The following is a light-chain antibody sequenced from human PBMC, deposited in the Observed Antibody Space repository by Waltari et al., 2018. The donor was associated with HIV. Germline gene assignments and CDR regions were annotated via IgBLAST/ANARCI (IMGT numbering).Light chain of an antibody. V-gene: IGKV4-1*01. J-gene: IGKJ2*01. Sequence: DIVMTQSPDSLAVPLGERATITCNSSQTVLYSSNKKNFLSWYQQKPGQPPKLLISWTTTRDAGVPDGFSGSGYGTDFTLTVSSLQAEDVAFYYCQLYYSTPYTFGRGTKV. CDR2: WTT. CDR3: QLYYSTPYT. CDR1: QTVLYSSNKKNF.